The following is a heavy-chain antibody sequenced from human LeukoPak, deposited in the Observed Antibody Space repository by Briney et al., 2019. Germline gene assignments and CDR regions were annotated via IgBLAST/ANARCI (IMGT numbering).Heavy chain of an antibody. CDR1: GFTFSSYA. V-gene: IGHV3-30-3*01. D-gene: IGHD2-2*01. CDR3: AKDNPIEEVPGLGPGQ. Sequence: GSLRLSCAVSGFTFSSYAMHWVRQAPGKGLEWVAVISYDGSNKYYADSVKGRFTISRDNSKNTLYLQMNSLRAEDTAVYYCAKDNPIEEVPGLGPGQWGQGTLVTVSS. J-gene: IGHJ4*02. CDR2: ISYDGSNK.